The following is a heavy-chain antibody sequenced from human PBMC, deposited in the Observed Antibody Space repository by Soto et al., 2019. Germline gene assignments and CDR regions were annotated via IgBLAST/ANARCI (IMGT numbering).Heavy chain of an antibody. CDR2: INSDGSST. V-gene: IGHV3-74*01. CDR1: GFTFSSYW. D-gene: IGHD2-2*01. J-gene: IGHJ4*02. Sequence: GGSLRLSCAASGFTFSSYWMHWVRQAPGKGLVWVSRINSDGSSTSYADSVKGRFTISRDNAKNTLYLQMNSLRAEDTAVYYCAPGVVPAAIAYWGQGTLVTVSS. CDR3: APGVVPAAIAY.